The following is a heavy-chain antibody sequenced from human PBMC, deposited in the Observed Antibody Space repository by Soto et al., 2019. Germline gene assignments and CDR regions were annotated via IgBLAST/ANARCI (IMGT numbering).Heavy chain of an antibody. Sequence: EVQLLESGGGLVQPGGSLRLSCAASGFTFSTYAMSWVRQAPGKGLECVSAISGSGGSTYYADSVKGRFTISREKSKNTLYLKMNSLRAEDTAVYYCAKNWDTTFSSSSHWGQGTLVTVSS. V-gene: IGHV3-23*01. CDR3: AKNWDTTFSSSSH. D-gene: IGHD6-6*01. CDR2: ISGSGGST. CDR1: GFTFSTYA. J-gene: IGHJ4*02.